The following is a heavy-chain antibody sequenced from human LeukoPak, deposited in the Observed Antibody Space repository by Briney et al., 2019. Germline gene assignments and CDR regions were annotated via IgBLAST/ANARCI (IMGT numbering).Heavy chain of an antibody. Sequence: GASVKVSCKASGYTFTSYAMHWVRQAPGQRLEWMGWINAGNGNTKYSQKFQGRVTITRDTSASTAYMGLSSLRSEDTAVYYRARNYYDSSGYYYKYYYYGMDVWGQGTTVTVSS. J-gene: IGHJ6*02. D-gene: IGHD3-22*01. CDR2: INAGNGNT. CDR3: ARNYYDSSGYYYKYYYYGMDV. CDR1: GYTFTSYA. V-gene: IGHV1-3*01.